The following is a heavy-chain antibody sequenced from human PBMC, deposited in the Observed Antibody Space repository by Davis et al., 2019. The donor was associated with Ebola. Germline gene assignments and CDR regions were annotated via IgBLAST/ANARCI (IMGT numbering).Heavy chain of an antibody. CDR1: GFTFSSYA. CDR2: ISSNGGST. V-gene: IGHV3-64*01. D-gene: IGHD1-1*01. J-gene: IGHJ4*02. Sequence: GESLKISCAASGFTFSSYAMHWVRQAPGKGLEYVSAISSNGGSTYYTNSVKGRFTISRDNSKNTLYLQMGSLRAEDMAVYYCARDGRRGTSDYWGQGTLVTVSS. CDR3: ARDGRRGTSDY.